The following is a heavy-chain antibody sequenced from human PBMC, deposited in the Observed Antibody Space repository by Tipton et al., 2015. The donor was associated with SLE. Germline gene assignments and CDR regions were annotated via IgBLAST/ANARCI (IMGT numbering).Heavy chain of an antibody. Sequence: TLSLTCTVSGGSISSYYWSWIRQPPGKGLEWIGYLHYSGSTNYNPSLKSRVSISVDTSKNQFSLKMSSVTVADTAVYYCAREQKGFDSWGQGTLVTVSS. CDR1: GGSISSYY. CDR3: AREQKGFDS. J-gene: IGHJ4*02. CDR2: LHYSGST. V-gene: IGHV4-59*01.